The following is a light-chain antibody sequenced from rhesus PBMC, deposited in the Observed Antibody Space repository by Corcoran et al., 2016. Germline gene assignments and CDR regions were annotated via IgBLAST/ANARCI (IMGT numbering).Light chain of an antibody. V-gene: IGKV1-19*01. J-gene: IGKJ4*01. CDR3: QQYDDFPLT. CDR1: QDISSW. Sequence: DIQMSQSPSSLSASVGDKVTITCHASQDISSWLAWYQQKPGKAPKPLIYSASSLQSGVPSRFSGSGSGTHYTLTITSLQPEDFATYYCQQYDDFPLTFGGGTKVEIK. CDR2: SAS.